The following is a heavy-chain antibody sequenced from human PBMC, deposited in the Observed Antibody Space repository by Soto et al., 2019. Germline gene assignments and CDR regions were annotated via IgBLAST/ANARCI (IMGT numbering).Heavy chain of an antibody. D-gene: IGHD3-3*01. V-gene: IGHV4-4*07. Sequence: PSETLSLTCTFSGVSISRYYLSCVRQPAGKGLEWIGRIYTSGSTNYNPSLRSRVTMSVDTSKNQFSLKLSSVNAPDTDVYYCGGDPSYYDFCSGANYYYSYGMDVWCQGTSVTVSS. CDR2: IYTSGST. CDR1: GVSISRYY. CDR3: GGDPSYYDFCSGANYYYSYGMDV. J-gene: IGHJ6*02.